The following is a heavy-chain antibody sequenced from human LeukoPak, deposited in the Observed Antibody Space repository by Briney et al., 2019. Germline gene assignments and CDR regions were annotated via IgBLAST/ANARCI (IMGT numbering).Heavy chain of an antibody. J-gene: IGHJ4*02. CDR2: INHSGST. CDR1: GGSFSGYY. D-gene: IGHD1-26*01. Sequence: SETLSLTCAVYGGSFSGYYWSWIRQPPGKGLEWIGEINHSGSTNYNPSLKSRVTISVDTSKNQFSLKLSSVTAADTAVYFCARGLWAPRLDCRGQGTLVTVSS. CDR3: ARGLWAPRLDC. V-gene: IGHV4-34*01.